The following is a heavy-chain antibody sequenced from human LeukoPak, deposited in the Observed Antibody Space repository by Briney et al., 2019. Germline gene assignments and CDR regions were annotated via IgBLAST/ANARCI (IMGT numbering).Heavy chain of an antibody. CDR1: GFTFSRYG. CDR3: VRSTTDSDVGG. V-gene: IGHV3-30-3*01. CDR2: MSHDGNNK. Sequence: PGGSLRLSCAASGFTFSRYGMHWVRQAPGKGLEWVAVMSHDGNNKYYADFVKGRFTISRDNARNSLFLQMNSLRAEDTALYYCVRSTTDSDVGGWGQGTQVTVSS. D-gene: IGHD1-1*01. J-gene: IGHJ4*02.